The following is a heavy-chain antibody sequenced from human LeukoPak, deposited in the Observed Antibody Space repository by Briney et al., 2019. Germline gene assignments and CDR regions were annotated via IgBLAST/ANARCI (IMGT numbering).Heavy chain of an antibody. V-gene: IGHV1-18*01. D-gene: IGHD6-6*01. J-gene: IGHJ4*02. CDR3: ARYDSSIAARPSDY. Sequence: GASVKVSRKASGYTFTSYGISWVRQAPGQGLEWMGWISAYNGNTNYAQKLQGRVTMTTDTSTSTAYMELRSLRSDDTAVYYCARYDSSIAARPSDYWGQGTLVTVSS. CDR1: GYTFTSYG. CDR2: ISAYNGNT.